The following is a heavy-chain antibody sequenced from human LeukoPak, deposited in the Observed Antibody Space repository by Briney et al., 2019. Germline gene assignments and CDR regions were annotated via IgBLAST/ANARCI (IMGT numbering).Heavy chain of an antibody. CDR1: GGSISSYY. J-gene: IGHJ3*02. D-gene: IGHD1-26*01. CDR2: IYYSGST. Sequence: PSETLSLTCTVSGGSISSYYWSWIRQPPGKGLEWIGYIYYSGSTNYNPSLKSRVTISVDTSKNQFSLKLSSVTAADTAVYYCARFRGEGWELPHDAFDIWGQGTMVTVSS. CDR3: ARFRGEGWELPHDAFDI. V-gene: IGHV4-59*01.